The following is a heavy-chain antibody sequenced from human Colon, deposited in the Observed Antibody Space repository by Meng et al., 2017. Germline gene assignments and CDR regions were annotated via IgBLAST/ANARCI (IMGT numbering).Heavy chain of an antibody. J-gene: IGHJ4*02. CDR1: GESVAGNSAA. CDR2: TYYRSKWYN. Sequence: QVQQQQSGPGLVQRPQTLHPTCASPGESVAGNSAAWTGTRQSPSRGLAWLGRTYYRSKWYNDYAASVKSRITINPDTSKNQCTLQLNSVTPEDTAVYYCARDYSSSAYSPFDYWGQGTLVTVSS. CDR3: ARDYSSSAYSPFDY. D-gene: IGHD3-22*01. V-gene: IGHV6-1*01.